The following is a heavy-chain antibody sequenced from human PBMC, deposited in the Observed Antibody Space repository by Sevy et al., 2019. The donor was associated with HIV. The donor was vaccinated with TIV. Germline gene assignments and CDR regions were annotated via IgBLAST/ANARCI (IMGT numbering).Heavy chain of an antibody. CDR1: GFTFSDDY. CDR3: ARTTTRGALYYFDY. V-gene: IGHV3-11*01. D-gene: IGHD3-10*01. J-gene: IGHJ4*02. CDR2: ISNSGGTI. Sequence: GGSLRLSCAASGFTFSDDYMSWIRQAPGKGLEWVSYISNSGGTIYYADSEKGRFTISRDNAKNSLYLQMNSLRAEDTAVYYCARTTTRGALYYFDYWGQGTLVTVSS.